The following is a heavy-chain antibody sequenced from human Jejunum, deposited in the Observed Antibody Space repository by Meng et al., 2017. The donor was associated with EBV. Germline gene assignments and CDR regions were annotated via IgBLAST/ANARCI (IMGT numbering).Heavy chain of an antibody. CDR3: AHKGSGSYPLDY. CDR2: IYWDDSR. Sequence: QLTLKDSCPTLVNPTQTLTLTCPFSGFYLTTNGVGVGWIRQPPGKALEWLAVIYWDDSRLYSPSLNSRLTITKDTSKSQVVLTMTDMDPVDTATYYCAHKGSGSYPLDYWGQGTLVTVSS. J-gene: IGHJ4*02. D-gene: IGHD1-26*01. CDR1: GFYLTTNGVG. V-gene: IGHV2-5*02.